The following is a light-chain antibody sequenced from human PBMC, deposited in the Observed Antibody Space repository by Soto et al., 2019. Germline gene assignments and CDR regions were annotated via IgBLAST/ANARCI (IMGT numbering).Light chain of an antibody. CDR3: CSFAGSGTGV. Sequence: QPALTQPASVSGSPGQSIAISCTGTSSDIGTYNLVSWYQQHPGKAPKLMISEVNKRPSGVSNRFSGSKSGNTASLTISGLQTEDEADYYCCSFAGSGTGVFGTGTKVTVL. V-gene: IGLV2-23*02. J-gene: IGLJ1*01. CDR2: EVN. CDR1: SSDIGTYNL.